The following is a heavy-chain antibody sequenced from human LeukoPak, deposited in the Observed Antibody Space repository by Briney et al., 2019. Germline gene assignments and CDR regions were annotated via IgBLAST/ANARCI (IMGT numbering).Heavy chain of an antibody. CDR3: ARVYCSGGTCYREANWFDP. D-gene: IGHD2-15*01. CDR1: GYTFTSYD. Sequence: ASVKVSCKASGYTFTSYDINWVRQATGQGLEWMGWMNPNSGNTGYAQKFQGRVTMTRNTSISTAYMELSSLRSEDTAVYYCARVYCSGGTCYREANWFDPWGQGTLVTVSS. CDR2: MNPNSGNT. V-gene: IGHV1-8*01. J-gene: IGHJ5*02.